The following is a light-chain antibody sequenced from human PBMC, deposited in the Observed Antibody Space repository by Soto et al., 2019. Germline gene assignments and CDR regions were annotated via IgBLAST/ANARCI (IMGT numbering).Light chain of an antibody. CDR2: GAS. V-gene: IGKV3-20*01. J-gene: IGKJ4*01. Sequence: EIVLTQSPGTLSLSPGQRATLSCRASQSVSSSYLAWYQQKPGQAPRLLIYGASSRATGIPDRFSGSGSGRDFSLTISRLEPEDFAVYYCQQYGSAPLTFSGGTK. CDR1: QSVSSSY. CDR3: QQYGSAPLT.